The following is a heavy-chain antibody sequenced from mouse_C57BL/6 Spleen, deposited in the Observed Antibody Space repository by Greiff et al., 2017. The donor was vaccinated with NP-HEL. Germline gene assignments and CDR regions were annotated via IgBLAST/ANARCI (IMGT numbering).Heavy chain of an antibody. V-gene: IGHV1-81*01. J-gene: IGHJ2*01. D-gene: IGHD1-1*01. CDR3: ARQCPPVVVNIDY. CDR2: IYPRSGNT. Sequence: QVQLQQSGAELARPGASVKLSCTASGFTFTSYGISWVKQRTGQGLEWIGEIYPRSGNTYYNEKFKGKATLTADKSSSTTYLELRSLTSENSAVYYCARQCPPVVVNIDYWGQGTTLTVSS. CDR1: GFTFTSYG.